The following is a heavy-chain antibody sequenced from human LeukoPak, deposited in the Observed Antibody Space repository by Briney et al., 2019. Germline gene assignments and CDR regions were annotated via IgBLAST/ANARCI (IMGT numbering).Heavy chain of an antibody. CDR3: ARASTYYYGSGSHLTYYYYYMDV. J-gene: IGHJ6*03. CDR1: GFTFSSYW. V-gene: IGHV3-7*01. CDR2: IKQDGSEK. D-gene: IGHD3-10*01. Sequence: PGGSLRLSCAASGFTFSSYWMSWVRQAPGKGLEWVANIKQDGSEKYYVDSVKGRFTISRDNAKNSLYLQMNSLRAEDTAVYYWARASTYYYGSGSHLTYYYYYMDVWGKGTTVTLSS.